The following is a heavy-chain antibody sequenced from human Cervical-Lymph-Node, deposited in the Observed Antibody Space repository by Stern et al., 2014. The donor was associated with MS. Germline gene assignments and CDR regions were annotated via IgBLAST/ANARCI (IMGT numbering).Heavy chain of an antibody. CDR3: AHSRVKYCRGGTCYSSLFDY. J-gene: IGHJ4*02. D-gene: IGHD2-15*01. CDR2: ISWDDDN. CDR1: GFSVATAGVG. Sequence: QVTLKESGPTLVKPTQTVTLTCTLSGFSVATAGVGVGWIRQPPGKALEWLALISWDDDNLYSPSLKNRLTIIKDTSKNQVVLTMTNVDPVDTATYYCAHSRVKYCRGGTCYSSLFDYWGQGTLVTVSS. V-gene: IGHV2-5*02.